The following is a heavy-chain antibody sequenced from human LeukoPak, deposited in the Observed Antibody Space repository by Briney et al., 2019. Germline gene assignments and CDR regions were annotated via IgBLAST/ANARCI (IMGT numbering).Heavy chain of an antibody. CDR3: AKVDLLSVDGGSELGTPEYGMDV. Sequence: GGSLRLSCAASGFTFSSYAMHWVRQAPGKGLEWVAVISYDGSNKYYADSVKGRFTISRDNSKNTLYLQMNSLRAEDTAVYYCAKVDLLSVDGGSELGTPEYGMDVWGQGTTVTVSS. D-gene: IGHD2-15*01. V-gene: IGHV3-30*04. CDR1: GFTFSSYA. J-gene: IGHJ6*02. CDR2: ISYDGSNK.